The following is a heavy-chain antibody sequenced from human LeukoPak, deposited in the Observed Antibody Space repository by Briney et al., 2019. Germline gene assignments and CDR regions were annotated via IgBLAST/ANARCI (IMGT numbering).Heavy chain of an antibody. Sequence: GGSLRLSCAASGFTFSSYAMSWVRQAPGKGLEWVSAISGSGGSTYYADSVKGRFTISRDNSKNTLYLQMNSLRAEDTAVYYCAKDVAYPGIAAAGTNYWGQGTLVTVSS. CDR1: GFTFSSYA. CDR3: AKDVAYPGIAAAGTNY. V-gene: IGHV3-23*01. CDR2: ISGSGGST. D-gene: IGHD6-13*01. J-gene: IGHJ4*02.